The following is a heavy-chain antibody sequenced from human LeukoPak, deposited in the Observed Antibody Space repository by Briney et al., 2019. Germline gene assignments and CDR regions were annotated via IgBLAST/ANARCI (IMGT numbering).Heavy chain of an antibody. D-gene: IGHD3-3*01. CDR2: ISGSGGST. J-gene: IGHJ4*02. Sequence: GGSLRLSCAASGFTFSSYAMSWVRQAPGKGLEWVSAISGSGGSTYYADSVKGRFTISRDNSKNTLYLQMNSLRAEDTAVYYFAKDLSGPFGVVIISSLDYWGQGTLVTVSS. CDR1: GFTFSSYA. CDR3: AKDLSGPFGVVIISSLDY. V-gene: IGHV3-23*01.